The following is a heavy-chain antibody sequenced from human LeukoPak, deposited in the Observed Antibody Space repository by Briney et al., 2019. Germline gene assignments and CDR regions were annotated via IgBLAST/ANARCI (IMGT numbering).Heavy chain of an antibody. V-gene: IGHV4-59*01. D-gene: IGHD2-2*03. J-gene: IGHJ4*02. CDR1: GGSIKNYY. Sequence: SETLSLTCTVSGGSIKNYYWIWIRQSPGKGLEWIGYIYYSGSPNYNPSLKSRVIISVDKSKNQFSLKLNSVPVANTAVYYWARAGYCSATSCNWVPRVGGQGTTVTVSS. CDR2: IYYSGSP. CDR3: ARAGYCSATSCNWVPRV.